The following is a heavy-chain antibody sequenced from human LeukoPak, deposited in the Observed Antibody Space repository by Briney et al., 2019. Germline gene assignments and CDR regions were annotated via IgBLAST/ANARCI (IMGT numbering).Heavy chain of an antibody. J-gene: IGHJ4*02. CDR3: ARRSSGSYHSPLGY. CDR1: GGSISSSSYY. Sequence: SQTLSLTCAVSGGSISSSSYYWGWIRQPPGKGLEWIGSIYYSGSTYYNPSLESRVTISIDTSKNQSSLKLNSVTVAATAVYYCARRSSGSYHSPLGYWGQGTLVTVSS. CDR2: IYYSGST. V-gene: IGHV4-39*01. D-gene: IGHD1-26*01.